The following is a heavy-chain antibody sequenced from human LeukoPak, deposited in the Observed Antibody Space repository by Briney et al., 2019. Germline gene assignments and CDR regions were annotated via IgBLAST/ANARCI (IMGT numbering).Heavy chain of an antibody. D-gene: IGHD2-8*01. CDR1: GGSISNYY. CDR2: IYTSGST. CDR3: ARDSATCTNGVCYYYFDY. V-gene: IGHV4-4*07. J-gene: IGHJ4*02. Sequence: PSQTLSLTCTVSGGSISNYYWSWIRQPAGKGLEWIGRIYTSGSTNYNPSLKSRVTMSVDTSKNQFSLKLSSVTAAGTAVYYCARDSATCTNGVCYYYFDYWGQGTLVTVSS.